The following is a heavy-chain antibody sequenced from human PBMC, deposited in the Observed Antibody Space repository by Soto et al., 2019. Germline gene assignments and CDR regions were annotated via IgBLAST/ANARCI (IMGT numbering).Heavy chain of an antibody. V-gene: IGHV5-51*01. CDR1: GYRFSSYW. CDR3: ARQGSNVAYYYYGMVV. J-gene: IGHJ6*02. D-gene: IGHD2-8*01. Sequence: GESLKISCKGSGYRFSSYWIAWVRQMPGKGLEWMGIIYPGDSDTRYSPSFQGQVTFSVDKSNNTAYLQWSSLKASDTAMYYCARQGSNVAYYYYGMVVSGQGTAVTV. CDR2: IYPGDSDT.